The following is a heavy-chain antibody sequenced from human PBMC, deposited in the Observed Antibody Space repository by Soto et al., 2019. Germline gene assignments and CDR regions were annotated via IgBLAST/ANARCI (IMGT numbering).Heavy chain of an antibody. Sequence: SVKVSCKASGGTFSSYAISWVRQAPGQGLEWMGGIIPIFGTANYAQKFQGRVTITADKSTSTAYMELSSLRSEDTAVYYCARVAYYYGSGSYYSFRVGGMDVWGQGTTVNRLL. CDR3: ARVAYYYGSGSYYSFRVGGMDV. V-gene: IGHV1-69*06. D-gene: IGHD3-10*01. CDR1: GGTFSSYA. CDR2: IIPIFGTA. J-gene: IGHJ6*02.